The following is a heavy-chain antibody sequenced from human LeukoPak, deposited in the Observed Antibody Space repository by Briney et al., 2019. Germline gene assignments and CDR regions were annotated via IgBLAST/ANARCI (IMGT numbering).Heavy chain of an antibody. V-gene: IGHV3-30*04. CDR2: ISCDGSNK. CDR1: GFTFSSYA. CDR3: ARDWYYYDSSGYYSRYFDY. J-gene: IGHJ4*02. D-gene: IGHD3-22*01. Sequence: PGGSLRLSCAASGFTFSSYAMHWVRQAPGKGLEWVAVISCDGSNKYYADSVKGRFTISRDNSKNTLSLQMNSLRAEDTAVYYCARDWYYYDSSGYYSRYFDYWGQGSLVTVSS.